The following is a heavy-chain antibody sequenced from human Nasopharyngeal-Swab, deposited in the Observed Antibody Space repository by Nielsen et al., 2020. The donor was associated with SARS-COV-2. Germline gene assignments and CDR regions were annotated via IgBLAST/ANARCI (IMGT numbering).Heavy chain of an antibody. J-gene: IGHJ4*02. CDR2: IVVGSGNT. Sequence: SVQVSCQASGFTFTSSAVQWVRQARGQRLEWIGWIVVGSGNTNYAQKFQERVTITRDMSTSTAYMELSSLRSEDTAVYYCAAGVYYDFWSGYPPLDYWGQGTLVTVSP. CDR3: AAGVYYDFWSGYPPLDY. CDR1: GFTFTSSA. V-gene: IGHV1-58*01. D-gene: IGHD3-3*01.